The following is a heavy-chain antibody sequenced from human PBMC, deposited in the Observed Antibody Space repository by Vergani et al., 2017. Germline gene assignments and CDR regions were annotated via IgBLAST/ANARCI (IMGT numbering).Heavy chain of an antibody. CDR3: ARLKQARIAAAVDY. CDR2: INHSGST. Sequence: QVQLQKWGAGLLKPSETLSLTCAVYGGSFSGYYWSWIRQPPGKGLEWIGEINHSGSTNYNPSLKSRVTISVDMSKNQFSLKLSSVTAADTAVYYCARLKQARIAAAVDYWGQGTLVTVSS. CDR1: GGSFSGYY. V-gene: IGHV4-34*01. D-gene: IGHD6-13*01. J-gene: IGHJ4*02.